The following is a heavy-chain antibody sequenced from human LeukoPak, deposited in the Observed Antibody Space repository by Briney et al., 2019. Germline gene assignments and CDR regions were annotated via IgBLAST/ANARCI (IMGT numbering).Heavy chain of an antibody. Sequence: ASVKVSCKASGYTFTSYDINWVRQATGQGLEWMGWMNPNSGNTGYAQKFQGRVTMTRNTSISTAYMELSSLRSEDTAVYYCAXXXXPPGLLXXXGEXSIGYYYGMDVWGQGTTVTVSS. D-gene: IGHD3-10*01. CDR1: GYTFTSYD. J-gene: IGHJ6*02. CDR2: MNPNSGNT. CDR3: AXXXXPPGLLXXXGEXSIGYYYGMDV. V-gene: IGHV1-8*01.